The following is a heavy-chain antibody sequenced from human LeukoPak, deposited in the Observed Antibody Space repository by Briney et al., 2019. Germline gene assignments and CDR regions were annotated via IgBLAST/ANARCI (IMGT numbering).Heavy chain of an antibody. V-gene: IGHV1-2*02. CDR2: INPHSGGS. CDR1: GITFIDYY. J-gene: IGHJ5*02. D-gene: IGHD3-9*01. CDR3: ARAEPGYPNRFDP. Sequence: ASVKVSCKASGITFIDYYIHWVRQAPGHGLEWVGWINPHSGGSKYAQKFQGRVTMTRDTSIGTAFMELSSLRSDDTGVYYCARAEPGYPNRFDPWGEGTLVTV.